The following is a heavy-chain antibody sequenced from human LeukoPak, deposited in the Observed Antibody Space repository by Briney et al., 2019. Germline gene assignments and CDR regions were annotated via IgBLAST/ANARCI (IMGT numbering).Heavy chain of an antibody. V-gene: IGHV3-7*04. CDR1: GFTFSTYW. CDR2: IKEDGSGK. Sequence: GGSLRLSCAASGFTFSTYWMSWVRQAPGKGLEWVANIKEDGSGKYYVDSVRGRFTISRDSAKNSLYLQMNSLRVDDTAVYYCSRAEDYWGQGALVTVSS. J-gene: IGHJ4*02. CDR3: SRAEDY.